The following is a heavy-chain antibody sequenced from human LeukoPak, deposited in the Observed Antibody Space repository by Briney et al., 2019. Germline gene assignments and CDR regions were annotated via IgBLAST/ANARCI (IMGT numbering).Heavy chain of an antibody. Sequence: GGSLRLSCAASGFTFSSYAMSWVRQAPGKGLQWVSAVTSSGVNTYYADSVKGRFTVSRDNSKNTLYLQMNSLRAEDTAVYYCAKMAVPGNYYFDHWGQGTVVTVSS. D-gene: IGHD6-13*01. J-gene: IGHJ4*02. V-gene: IGHV3-23*01. CDR3: AKMAVPGNYYFDH. CDR1: GFTFSSYA. CDR2: VTSSGVNT.